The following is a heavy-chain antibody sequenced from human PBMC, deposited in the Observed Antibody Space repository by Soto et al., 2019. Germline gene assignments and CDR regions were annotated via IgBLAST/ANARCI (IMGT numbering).Heavy chain of an antibody. J-gene: IGHJ4*02. V-gene: IGHV1-69*06. CDR2: IIPIIATA. Sequence: QVQLVQSGAEVKKPGSSVRVSCEASGGNFIDYAFSWVRQAPGQGLEWMGGIIPIIATADYAQKFQGRVTITADTSTTTAYMELSGLTSEDTAVYYCARMKLARLDHWGQGTLVTVSS. CDR1: GGNFIDYA. CDR3: ARMKLARLDH.